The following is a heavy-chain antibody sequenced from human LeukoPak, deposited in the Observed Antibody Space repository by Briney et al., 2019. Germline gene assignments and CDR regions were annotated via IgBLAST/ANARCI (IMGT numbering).Heavy chain of an antibody. CDR3: ARGAYGDYDY. CDR2: ISSSGSST. D-gene: IGHD4-17*01. J-gene: IGHJ4*02. V-gene: IGHV3-23*01. Sequence: GGSLRLSCAASGFTFNNYAMSWVRQAPGKGLEWVSAISSSGSSTYYADSVKGRFTISRDNSKNTLYLEMDSLRAEDTAAYYCARGAYGDYDYWGQGTLVTVSS. CDR1: GFTFNNYA.